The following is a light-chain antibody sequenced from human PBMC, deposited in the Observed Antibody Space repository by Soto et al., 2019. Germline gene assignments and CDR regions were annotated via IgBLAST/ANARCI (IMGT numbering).Light chain of an antibody. CDR2: EVT. CDR3: GSYTTSSTWV. J-gene: IGLJ3*02. V-gene: IGLV2-14*01. CDR1: SSDVGGYNY. Sequence: QSALTQPASVSGSPGQSITISCTGTSSDVGGYNYVSWYQQHPGKAPKLMIYEVTNRPSGVSDRFSGSKSGNTASLTISGLQAEDEADYYCGSYTTSSTWVFGGGTKRTVL.